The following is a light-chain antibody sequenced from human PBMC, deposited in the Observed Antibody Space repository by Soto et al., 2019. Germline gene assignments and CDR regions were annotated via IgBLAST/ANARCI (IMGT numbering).Light chain of an antibody. CDR2: DAS. CDR1: QSISSW. Sequence: IEMTQSPSTLSGSVGDRVTITCRASQSISSWLAWYQQKPGKAPKFLIYDASSLESGVPSRFSGSGSGTEFTLTISSLQPDDFATYYCQQYNSYSWTFGQGTKVDIK. J-gene: IGKJ1*01. V-gene: IGKV1-5*01. CDR3: QQYNSYSWT.